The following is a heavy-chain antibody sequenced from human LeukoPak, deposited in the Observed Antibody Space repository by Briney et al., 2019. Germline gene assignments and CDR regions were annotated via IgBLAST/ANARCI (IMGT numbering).Heavy chain of an antibody. CDR3: ARGRITMVRGAAVIWFDP. J-gene: IGHJ5*02. CDR2: INPNSGGT. D-gene: IGHD3-10*01. CDR1: GYTFTGYY. Sequence: ASVKVSCKASGYTFTGYYMHWVRQAPGQGLEWMGWINPNSGGTNYAQKFQGRVTITADESTSTAYMELSSLRSEDTAVYYCARGRITMVRGAAVIWFDPWGQGTLVTVSS. V-gene: IGHV1-2*02.